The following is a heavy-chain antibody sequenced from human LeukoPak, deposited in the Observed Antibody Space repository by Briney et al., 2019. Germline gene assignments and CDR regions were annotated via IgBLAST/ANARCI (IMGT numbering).Heavy chain of an antibody. J-gene: IGHJ4*02. CDR3: ARLTIAGRSDY. D-gene: IGHD6-13*01. Sequence: SETLSLTCAVYGGSFSGYYWSWIRQPPGKGLEWIGEINHSRSTNYNPSLKSRVTISVDTSKNQFSLKLSSVTAADTAVYYCARLTIAGRSDYWGQGTLVTVSS. CDR1: GGSFSGYY. CDR2: INHSRST. V-gene: IGHV4-34*01.